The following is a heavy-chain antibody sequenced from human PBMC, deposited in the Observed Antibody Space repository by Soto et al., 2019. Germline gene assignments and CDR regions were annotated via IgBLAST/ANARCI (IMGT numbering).Heavy chain of an antibody. J-gene: IGHJ6*01. Sequence: SVKASCKDSGYKFDSYAIHWVCQAPGQRLEWMGWINVGNGNTKYSQKFHDRVTIIRDTSADTAYMEVSSLRSEDTAVYYCARSEETYIFFLNGMDIYYYYYVLDFLGKGTTDTVSS. V-gene: IGHV1-3*01. CDR3: ARSEETYIFFLNGMDIYYYYYVLDF. D-gene: IGHD5-12*01. CDR2: INVGNGNT. CDR1: GYKFDSYA.